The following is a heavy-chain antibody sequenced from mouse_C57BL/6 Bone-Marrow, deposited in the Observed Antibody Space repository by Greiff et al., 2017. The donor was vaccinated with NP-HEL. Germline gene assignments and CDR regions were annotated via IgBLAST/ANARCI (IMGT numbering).Heavy chain of an antibody. J-gene: IGHJ3*01. CDR1: GFTFSDYG. D-gene: IGHD2-3*01. CDR2: ISSGSSTI. V-gene: IGHV5-17*01. Sequence: EVKVEESGGGLVKPGGSLKLSCAASGFTFSDYGMHWVRQAPEKGLEWVAYISSGSSTIYYADTVKGRFTISRDNAKNTLFLQMTSLRSEDTAMYYCLYDGPRFAYWGQGTLVTVSA. CDR3: LYDGPRFAY.